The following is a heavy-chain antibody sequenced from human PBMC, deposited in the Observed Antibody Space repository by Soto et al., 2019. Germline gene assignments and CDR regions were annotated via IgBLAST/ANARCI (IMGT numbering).Heavy chain of an antibody. CDR1: GFTFSSYA. D-gene: IGHD1-26*01. V-gene: IGHV3-23*01. Sequence: GGSLRLSCAASGFTFSSYAMSWVRQAPGKGLEWVSAISGSGGSTYYADSVKGRFTISRDNSKNTLYLQMNSLRAEDTAVYYCAKDRERYSGSYYNYFDYWGQGTLVTVSS. CDR3: AKDRERYSGSYYNYFDY. J-gene: IGHJ4*02. CDR2: ISGSGGST.